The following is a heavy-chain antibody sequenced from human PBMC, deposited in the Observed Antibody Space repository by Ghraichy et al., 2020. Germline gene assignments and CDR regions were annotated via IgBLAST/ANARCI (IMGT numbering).Heavy chain of an antibody. V-gene: IGHV3-66*02. CDR1: GFTVSRTY. J-gene: IGHJ4*02. CDR3: ARDESSSGTFDY. CDR2: IYSAGST. D-gene: IGHD6-13*01. Sequence: GGSLRLSCAASGFTVSRTYMSWVRQAPGKGLEWVSVIYSAGSTYYADSVRGRFTISRDNSKNTLYLQMNSLRAEDTDVYYCARDESSSGTFDYGGQGTLVTVSS.